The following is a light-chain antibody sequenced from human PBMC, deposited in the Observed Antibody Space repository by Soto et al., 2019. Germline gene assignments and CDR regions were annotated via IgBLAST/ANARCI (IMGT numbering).Light chain of an antibody. J-gene: IGKJ1*01. V-gene: IGKV1-9*01. CDR2: AAS. CDR1: QGISSY. Sequence: DIQLTQSPSFLSASVGDRVTITCRASQGISSYLAWYQQKPGKAPKLLIYAASTLQSGVPSRFSGSGSGTEFTLTISSLQPEDFAVYYCQQYGGSSWTFGQGTKVDIK. CDR3: QQYGGSSWT.